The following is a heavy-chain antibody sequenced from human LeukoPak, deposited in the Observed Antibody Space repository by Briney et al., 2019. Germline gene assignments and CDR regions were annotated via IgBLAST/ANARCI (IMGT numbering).Heavy chain of an antibody. J-gene: IGHJ3*02. D-gene: IGHD3-9*01. CDR1: GGSISSGSYY. V-gene: IGHV4-61*02. CDR2: IYTSGST. Sequence: SETLSLTCTVSGGSISSGSYYWSWIRQPAGKGLEWIGRIYTSGSTNYNPSLKSRVTISVDTSKNQFSLKLSSVTAADTAVYYCARPMGRYFDWLLTNSDAFDIWGQGTMVTVSS. CDR3: ARPMGRYFDWLLTNSDAFDI.